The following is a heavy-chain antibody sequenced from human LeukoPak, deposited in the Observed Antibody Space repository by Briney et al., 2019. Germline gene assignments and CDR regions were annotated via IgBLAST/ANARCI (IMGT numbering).Heavy chain of an antibody. Sequence: ASVKVSCKASGYTFTSYDINWVRQATGQGLEWMGWMNPISGYTGFAQNFQGRVTMTGNISISTAYMELSSLRSEDTAVYYCARGLYSSGWYDFDYWGQGTLVTVSS. D-gene: IGHD6-19*01. V-gene: IGHV1-8*01. CDR2: MNPISGYT. CDR3: ARGLYSSGWYDFDY. CDR1: GYTFTSYD. J-gene: IGHJ4*02.